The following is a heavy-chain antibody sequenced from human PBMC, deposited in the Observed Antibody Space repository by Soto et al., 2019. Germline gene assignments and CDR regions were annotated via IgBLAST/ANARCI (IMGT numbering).Heavy chain of an antibody. V-gene: IGHV1-18*01. J-gene: IGHJ5*02. CDR3: ERYPHYMVAAAGTIWFDP. D-gene: IGHD6-13*01. Sequence: QVQLVQSGAEVKKPGASVKVSCKASGYTFTSYGISWVRQAPGQGLEWMGWISAYNGNTNYAQKLQGRVTMTTDTSPSTAYMELRSLRSDDTAVYYCERYPHYMVAAAGTIWFDPWGQGTLVTVSS. CDR1: GYTFTSYG. CDR2: ISAYNGNT.